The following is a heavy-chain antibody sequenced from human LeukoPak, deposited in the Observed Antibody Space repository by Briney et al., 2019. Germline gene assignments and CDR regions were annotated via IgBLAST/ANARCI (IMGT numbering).Heavy chain of an antibody. J-gene: IGHJ3*02. CDR3: ARGGYNHGFDI. V-gene: IGHV3-74*01. D-gene: IGHD3-10*01. CDR1: GFTFRNFW. CDR2: IDNDGSNT. Sequence: GSLRLSCAASGFTFRNFWIHWVRQAPGQGLVWVSRIDNDGSNTIYADSVKGRFTISRDNAKNMLYLQMNSLRVEDTAVYYCARGGYNHGFDIWGQGTMVTVSP.